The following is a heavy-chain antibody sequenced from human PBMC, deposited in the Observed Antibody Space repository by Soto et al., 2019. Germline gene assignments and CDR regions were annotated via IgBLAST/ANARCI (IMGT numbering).Heavy chain of an antibody. V-gene: IGHV3-23*01. D-gene: IGHD7-27*01. Sequence: VQLLESGGGLVQPGGSLRLSCATSGFTFKTYAMTWVRQVPGKGLEWVAVITGSGGTIYYADSVKGRFTISRDNSKGTVYLQMNSLRADDTALYYCAKDKSAWGFLDFWGQGTQVTVSP. CDR3: AKDKSAWGFLDF. CDR1: GFTFKTYA. CDR2: ITGSGGTI. J-gene: IGHJ4*02.